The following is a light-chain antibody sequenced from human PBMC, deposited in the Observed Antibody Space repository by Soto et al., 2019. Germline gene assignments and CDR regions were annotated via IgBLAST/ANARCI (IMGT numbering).Light chain of an antibody. Sequence: EIVMTQSPATLSVSPGERATLSCRASESVSSNLAWYQQKPGQAPRLLIYGASTRATTIPARFSGSGSWTEFTLTISSLQSEDFAVYYCQQYNNWPPWTFGQGTKVEIK. J-gene: IGKJ1*01. CDR1: ESVSSN. V-gene: IGKV3-15*01. CDR2: GAS. CDR3: QQYNNWPPWT.